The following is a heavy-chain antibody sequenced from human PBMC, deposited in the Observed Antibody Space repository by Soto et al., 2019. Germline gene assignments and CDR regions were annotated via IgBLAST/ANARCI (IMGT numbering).Heavy chain of an antibody. V-gene: IGHV3-11*01. Sequence: GGSLRLSCAASGFTFSDYYMTWIRQAPGKGLEWVSYISGGGGSTRSYADSVKGRFTISRDNAQNSLYLQMNSLRAEDTAVYYCARVRGYYDCSGFDYWGQGTLVTVSS. D-gene: IGHD3-22*01. CDR1: GFTFSDYY. J-gene: IGHJ4*02. CDR3: ARVRGYYDCSGFDY. CDR2: ISGGGGSTR.